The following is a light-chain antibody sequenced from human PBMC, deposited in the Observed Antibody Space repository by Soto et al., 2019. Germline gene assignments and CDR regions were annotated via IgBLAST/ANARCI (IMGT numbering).Light chain of an antibody. CDR2: GAS. CDR1: QSVTSNS. V-gene: IGKV3-20*01. Sequence: DIVLKQNTDTLSLSPQERATLSCRASQSVTSNSLAWYQQKVGRAPRVLIYGASNRATGIPDRFSGSGSGTDFTLTITRLEPEDFAVYFCQQYGSSPRTFGQGTRLAI. CDR3: QQYGSSPRT. J-gene: IGKJ5*01.